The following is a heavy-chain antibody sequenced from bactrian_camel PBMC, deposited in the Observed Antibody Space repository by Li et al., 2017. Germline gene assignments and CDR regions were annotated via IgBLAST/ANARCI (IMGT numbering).Heavy chain of an antibody. D-gene: IGHD6*01. V-gene: IGHV3S1*01. J-gene: IGHJ4*01. Sequence: VQLVESGGGSAQAGGSLRLSCAATGDTYSRACMAWFRQAPGKQREGLAAIYTNDGSTYYADSVKGRFTISRDNAKNTMYLQMNSLKSEDTALYYCATGYGSSSLSTPRGQGTQVTVS. CDR1: GDTYSRAC. CDR3: ATGYGSSSLSTP. CDR2: IYTNDGST.